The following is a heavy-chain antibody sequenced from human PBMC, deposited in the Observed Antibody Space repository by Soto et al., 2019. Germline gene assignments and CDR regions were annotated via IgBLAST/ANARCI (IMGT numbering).Heavy chain of an antibody. CDR3: ARVDYDILTGYFDY. V-gene: IGHV1-18*01. CDR2: ISAYNGNT. J-gene: IGHJ4*02. CDR1: GYTFTSYG. Sequence: ASVKVSCKASGYTFTSYGISWVRQAPGQGLEWMGWISAYNGNTNYAQKLQGRVTMTTDTSTSTAYMELRSLRSDDTAVYYCARVDYDILTGYFDYWGQGTLVTVSS. D-gene: IGHD3-9*01.